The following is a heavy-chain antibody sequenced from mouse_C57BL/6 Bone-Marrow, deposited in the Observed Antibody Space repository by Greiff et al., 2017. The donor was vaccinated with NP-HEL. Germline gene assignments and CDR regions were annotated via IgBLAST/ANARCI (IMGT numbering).Heavy chain of an antibody. D-gene: IGHD3-2*02. CDR2: ISSGSSTI. CDR3: ARTQLRLYDLDY. V-gene: IGHV5-17*01. J-gene: IGHJ2*01. Sequence: EVQLQESGGGLVKPGGSLKLSCAASGFTFSDYGMHWVRQAPEKGLEWVAYISSGSSTIYYADTVKGRFTISRDNAKNTLFLQMTSLRSEDTAMYYCARTQLRLYDLDYWGQGTTLTVSS. CDR1: GFTFSDYG.